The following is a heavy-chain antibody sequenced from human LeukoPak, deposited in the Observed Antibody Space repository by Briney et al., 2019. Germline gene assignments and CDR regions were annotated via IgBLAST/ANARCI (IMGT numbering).Heavy chain of an antibody. J-gene: IGHJ4*02. Sequence: KPSETLSLTCTVSGGSISSYYWSWIRQPPGKGLEWIGYIYYSGSTNYNPSLKSRVTTSVDTSKNQFSLKLSSVTAADTAVYYCARAYYYDSSGYFGYWGQGTLVTVSS. V-gene: IGHV4-59*01. CDR1: GGSISSYY. D-gene: IGHD3-22*01. CDR3: ARAYYYDSSGYFGY. CDR2: IYYSGST.